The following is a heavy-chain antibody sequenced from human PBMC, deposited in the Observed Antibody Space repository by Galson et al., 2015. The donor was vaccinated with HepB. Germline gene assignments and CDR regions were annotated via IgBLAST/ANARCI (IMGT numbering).Heavy chain of an antibody. Sequence: SVKVSCKASGYSFSSHGITWVRQAPGQGLEWMGWISVQNGNTTYAQRLQGRVTMATDTSTSTAYMELRSLRSDDTAMYYCARVTGSGSYSWEIDAFDIWGQGTMVTVSS. V-gene: IGHV1-18*01. CDR3: ARVTGSGSYSWEIDAFDI. D-gene: IGHD3-22*01. CDR2: ISVQNGNT. CDR1: GYSFSSHG. J-gene: IGHJ3*02.